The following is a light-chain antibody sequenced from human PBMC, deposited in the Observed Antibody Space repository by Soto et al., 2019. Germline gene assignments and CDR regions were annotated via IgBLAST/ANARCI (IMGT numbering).Light chain of an antibody. CDR3: QLYGSSPLT. CDR1: QSVSSSF. J-gene: IGKJ3*01. Sequence: EIVLTQSPGTLSLSPGESSTLACRATQSVSSSFLAWYQHKPGQAPRLLIYRASTRATGIPDRFSGSGSGTDFTRTISRLEPEDFAVYYCQLYGSSPLTFGPGTKVDIK. V-gene: IGKV3-20*01. CDR2: RAS.